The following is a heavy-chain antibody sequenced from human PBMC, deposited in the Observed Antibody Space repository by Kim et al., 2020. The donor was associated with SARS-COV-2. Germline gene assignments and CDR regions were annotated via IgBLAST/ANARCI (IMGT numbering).Heavy chain of an antibody. CDR2: ISGDGGST. CDR3: AKDEGTYYYGSGSGGPPYYYYYGMDV. V-gene: IGHV3-43*02. CDR1: GFTFDDYA. J-gene: IGHJ6*02. Sequence: GGSLRLSCAASGFTFDDYAMHWVRQAPGKGLEWVSLISGDGGSTYYADSVKGRFTISRDNSKNSLYLQMNSLRTEDTALYYCAKDEGTYYYGSGSGGPPYYYYYGMDVWGQGTTVTVSS. D-gene: IGHD3-10*01.